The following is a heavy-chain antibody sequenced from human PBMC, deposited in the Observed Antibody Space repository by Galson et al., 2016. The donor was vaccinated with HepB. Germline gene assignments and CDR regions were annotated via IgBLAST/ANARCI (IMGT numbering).Heavy chain of an antibody. J-gene: IGHJ6*02. Sequence: SLRLSCAASGSTFDDSTMHWVRQGPGKGLEWVSVISWDGASTHYADAVKGRFTVSRDNSRNSLYLQMNSLRIEDTALYYCAKDIVTGTYFGVGVYPYFYGMDVWGQGTTVTVSS. CDR1: GSTFDDST. V-gene: IGHV3-43*01. CDR3: AKDIVTGTYFGVGVYPYFYGMDV. CDR2: ISWDGAST. D-gene: IGHD1-26*01.